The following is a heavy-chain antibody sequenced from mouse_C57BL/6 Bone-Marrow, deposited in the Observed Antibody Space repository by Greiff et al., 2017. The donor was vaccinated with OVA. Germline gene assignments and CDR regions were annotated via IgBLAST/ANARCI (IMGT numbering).Heavy chain of an antibody. Sequence: QVQLQQPGAELVKPGASVKLSCKASGYTFTSYWMHWVKQRPGQGLEWIGMIHPNSGSTNYNEKFKSKPTLTVDKSSSTAYMQLSSLTSEDSAVYYCARGGLNYAWFAYWGQGTLVTVSA. J-gene: IGHJ3*01. CDR2: IHPNSGST. D-gene: IGHD1-1*02. CDR1: GYTFTSYW. V-gene: IGHV1-64*01. CDR3: ARGGLNYAWFAY.